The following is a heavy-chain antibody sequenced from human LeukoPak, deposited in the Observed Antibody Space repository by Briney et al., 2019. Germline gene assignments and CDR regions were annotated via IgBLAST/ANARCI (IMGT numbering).Heavy chain of an antibody. CDR3: ARSPQYYYDSRGLTTDY. CDR1: GYSFTSYW. J-gene: IGHJ4*02. Sequence: GEPLKISCKGSGYSFTSYWIGWVRQMPGKGLEWMGIIYPGDSDTRYSPSFQGQVTISADKSISTAYLQWSSLKASDTAMYYCARSPQYYYDSRGLTTDYWGQGTLVTVSS. CDR2: IYPGDSDT. D-gene: IGHD3-22*01. V-gene: IGHV5-51*01.